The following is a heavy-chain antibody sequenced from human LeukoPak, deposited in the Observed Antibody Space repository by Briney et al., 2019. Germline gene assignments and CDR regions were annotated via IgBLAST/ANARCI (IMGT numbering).Heavy chain of an antibody. CDR1: GGSFSGYY. Sequence: SETLSLTCAVYGGSFSGYYWSWIRQPPGKGLEWIGEINHSGSTNYNPSLKSRVTMSVDTSKNQFSLKLSSVTAADTAVYYCASYGHYYYYGMDVWGQGTTVTVSS. J-gene: IGHJ6*02. V-gene: IGHV4-34*01. D-gene: IGHD3-16*01. CDR3: ASYGHYYYYGMDV. CDR2: INHSGST.